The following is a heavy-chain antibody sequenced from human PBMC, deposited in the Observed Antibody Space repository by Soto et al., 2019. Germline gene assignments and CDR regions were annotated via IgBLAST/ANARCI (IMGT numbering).Heavy chain of an antibody. CDR3: AKDIQWPVSPYYYMDV. CDR2: ISWNSGSI. D-gene: IGHD6-19*01. J-gene: IGHJ6*03. CDR1: GFTFDDYA. V-gene: IGHV3-9*01. Sequence: EVQLVESGGGLVQPGRSLRLSCAASGFTFDDYAMHWVRQAPGKGLEWVSGISWNSGSIGYADSVKGRFTISRDNAKNSLYLQMNSLRAEDTALYYCAKDIQWPVSPYYYMDVWGKGTTVTVSS.